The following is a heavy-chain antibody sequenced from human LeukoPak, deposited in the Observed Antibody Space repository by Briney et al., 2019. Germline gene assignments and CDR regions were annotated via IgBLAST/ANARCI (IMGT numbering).Heavy chain of an antibody. D-gene: IGHD2/OR15-2a*01. CDR3: ARGASFPLFYGPSSDY. CDR2: ISAYNGNT. V-gene: IGHV1-18*01. Sequence: PRASVKVSCKASGYTFTSYGISWVRQAPGQGLEWMGWISAYNGNTNYAQKLQGRVTMTTDTSTSTAYMELRSLRSDDTAVYYCARGASFPLFYGPSSDYWGQGTLVTVSS. CDR1: GYTFTSYG. J-gene: IGHJ4*02.